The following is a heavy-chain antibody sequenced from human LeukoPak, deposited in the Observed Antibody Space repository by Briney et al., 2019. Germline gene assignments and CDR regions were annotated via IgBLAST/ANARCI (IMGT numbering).Heavy chain of an antibody. CDR3: ARDLRRRGANNFFYN. J-gene: IGHJ4*02. Sequence: SETLSLTCTVSGGSISSADYYWSWIRQPPGKGLEWIGYGYYSGRTYYNPSLKSRLTISLDTSKNHFSLNLSSVTAADTAVYFRARDLRRRGANNFFYNRGQGTLVTVSS. V-gene: IGHV4-30-4*08. D-gene: IGHD4/OR15-4a*01. CDR1: GGSISSADYY. CDR2: GYYSGRT.